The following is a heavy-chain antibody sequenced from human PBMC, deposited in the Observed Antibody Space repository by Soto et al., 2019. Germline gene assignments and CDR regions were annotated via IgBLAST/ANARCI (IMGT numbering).Heavy chain of an antibody. Sequence: LSLTCTVSGGSITSSYWSWIRHLPGKGLEWIANVYHTGTTYYNPSLKSRVSMSVDTSQNQFSLILASVTAADTAVYYCARALVTDYNSRDYHYYFAMDVWGQGTSVTVSS. V-gene: IGHV4-31*03. J-gene: IGHJ6*02. CDR1: GGSITSSY. CDR2: VYHTGTT. D-gene: IGHD3-22*01. CDR3: ARALVTDYNSRDYHYYFAMDV.